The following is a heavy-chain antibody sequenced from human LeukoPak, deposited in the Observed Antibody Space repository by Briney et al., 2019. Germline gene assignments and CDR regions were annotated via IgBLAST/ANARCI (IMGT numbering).Heavy chain of an antibody. CDR3: AKVAVAVSGPIDY. CDR1: VFTFSTYV. J-gene: IGHJ4*02. V-gene: IGHV3-74*01. Sequence: PGGSLRLSCAASVFTFSTYVMHWVRQAPGKGLMWVSRISHHGTDTSYADSVKGRFTISRDNAKNTLYLQMNSLRAEDTAVFYCAKVAVAVSGPIDYWGQGTLVTVSS. D-gene: IGHD6-19*01. CDR2: ISHHGTDT.